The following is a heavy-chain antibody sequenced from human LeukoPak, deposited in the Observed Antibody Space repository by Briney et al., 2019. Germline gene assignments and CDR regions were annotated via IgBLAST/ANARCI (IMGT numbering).Heavy chain of an antibody. CDR2: INHSGST. D-gene: IGHD3-10*01. J-gene: IGHJ4*02. V-gene: IGHV4-34*01. CDR3: ARHGDYYGSGSYYIWGPPSLLDY. CDR1: GGSFSGYY. Sequence: SETLSLTCAVYGGSFSGYYWSWIRQPPGKGLEWIGEINHSGSTNYNPSLKSRVTISVDTSKNQFSLKLSSVTAADTAVYYCARHGDYYGSGSYYIWGPPSLLDYWGQGTLVTVSS.